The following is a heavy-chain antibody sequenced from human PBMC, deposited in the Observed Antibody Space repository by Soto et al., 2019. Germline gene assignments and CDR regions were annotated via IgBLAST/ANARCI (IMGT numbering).Heavy chain of an antibody. CDR1: GGTFSSYA. V-gene: IGHV1-69*13. D-gene: IGHD1-1*01. Sequence: SVKVSCKASGGTFSSYAISWVRQAPGQGLEWMGGIIPIFGTANYAQKFQGRVTITADESTSTAYMELSSLRSEDTAVYYCARDNGVQLAVDYYGMDVWGQGTTVTVSS. CDR3: ARDNGVQLAVDYYGMDV. J-gene: IGHJ6*02. CDR2: IIPIFGTA.